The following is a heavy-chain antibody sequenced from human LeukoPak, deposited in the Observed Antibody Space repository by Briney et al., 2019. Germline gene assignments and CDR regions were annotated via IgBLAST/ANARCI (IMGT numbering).Heavy chain of an antibody. J-gene: IGHJ4*02. Sequence: TSETLSLTCAVYGGSFSGYYWSWIRQPPGKGLEWIGEINHSGSTNYNPSLKSRVTISVDTSKNQFSLKLSSVTAADTAVYYCARGAHYGDSQRFSFDYWGQGTLVTVSS. CDR3: ARGAHYGDSQRFSFDY. CDR1: GGSFSGYY. V-gene: IGHV4-34*01. CDR2: INHSGST. D-gene: IGHD4-17*01.